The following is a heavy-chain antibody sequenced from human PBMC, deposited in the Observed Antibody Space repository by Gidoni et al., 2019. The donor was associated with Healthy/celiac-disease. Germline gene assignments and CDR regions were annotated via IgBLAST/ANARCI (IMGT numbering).Heavy chain of an antibody. CDR2: IGGSSSST. CDR3: AKERENIGSYEVFDY. D-gene: IGHD1-26*01. J-gene: IGHJ4*02. V-gene: IGHV3-23*01. CDR1: GFPFSSDA. Sequence: VQLLESGGGLVQPGGSLRRYCAACGFPFSSDAMSWVRQAPGKGLEWVSSIGGSSSSTYYADSVKCRFTSSRYKTKNTLYLQMNSLRAEDTAVYYCAKERENIGSYEVFDYWGQGTLVTVSS.